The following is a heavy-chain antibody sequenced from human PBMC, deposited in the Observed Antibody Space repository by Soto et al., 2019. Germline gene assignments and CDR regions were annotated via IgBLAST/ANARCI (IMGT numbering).Heavy chain of an antibody. V-gene: IGHV1-18*01. CDR2: ISTYNGNT. CDR1: GYTFTNYG. Sequence: ASVKVSCKASGYTFTNYGFTWVRQAPGQGLEWLGWISTYNGNTKYAQKVQGRLTMTTDTSTSTANMELTSLRSDDTVLYYCARTTVTASYYYMDVWGKGSTGTVSS. CDR3: ARTTVTASYYYMDV. J-gene: IGHJ6*03. D-gene: IGHD4-17*01.